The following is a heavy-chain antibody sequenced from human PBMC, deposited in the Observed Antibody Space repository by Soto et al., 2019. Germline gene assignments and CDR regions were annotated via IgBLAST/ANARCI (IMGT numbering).Heavy chain of an antibody. V-gene: IGHV1-18*01. CDR1: GYTFTNYN. CDR2: INTFNGNT. D-gene: IGHD1-26*01. J-gene: IGHJ3*02. CDR3: ARGSGSYYFAFDI. Sequence: QVQLVQSGAEVKKPGASVKDSCKASGYTFTNYNIYWVRQAPGQGLEWMGWINTFNGNTNYAQNLQGRVTMTTDTSTSTAYMELRSLRSDDTAVYYCARGSGSYYFAFDIWGQGTMVTVSS.